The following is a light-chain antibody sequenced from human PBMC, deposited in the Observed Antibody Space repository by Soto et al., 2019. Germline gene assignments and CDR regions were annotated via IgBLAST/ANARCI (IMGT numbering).Light chain of an antibody. CDR2: GAS. CDR3: QQYNNWPPIT. J-gene: IGKJ5*01. CDR1: QSVSTN. Sequence: ETVMTQSPATLPVSPGERATLSCRASQSVSTNLAWYQQKPGQAPRLLIYGASTRATAIPARFSGSGSGTEFTLTIRSLQSEDFAIYYCQQYNNWPPITFGQGTRLEIK. V-gene: IGKV3-15*01.